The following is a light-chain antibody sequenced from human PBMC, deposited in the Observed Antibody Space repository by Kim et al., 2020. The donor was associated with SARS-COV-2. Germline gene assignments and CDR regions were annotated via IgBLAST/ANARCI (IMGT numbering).Light chain of an antibody. V-gene: IGKV3-11*01. CDR1: QSVSNN. CDR2: AAS. CDR3: QHRSNWYT. J-gene: IGKJ2*01. Sequence: EIVLTQSPATLSLSPGERATLSCRASQSVSNNLAWYRHKPGQTPRLLIYAASDRATGIPARFGGSGSGTDFTLTISSLEPEDFAVYYCQHRSNWYTFGQGTKLEI.